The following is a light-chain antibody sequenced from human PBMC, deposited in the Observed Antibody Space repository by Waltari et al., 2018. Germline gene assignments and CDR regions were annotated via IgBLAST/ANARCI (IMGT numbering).Light chain of an antibody. CDR1: QSISTY. V-gene: IGKV1-39*01. J-gene: IGKJ2*01. Sequence: DIQMTQSPSSLSASLGDRVTITCRASQSISTYLNWFQHKPGQAPKLLIYAASSLQSGVRSRFRGSGSGTDFTLTITSLQPEDFATYYCHQTFSHPRPSFGQGTKVDI. CDR3: HQTFSHPRPS. CDR2: AAS.